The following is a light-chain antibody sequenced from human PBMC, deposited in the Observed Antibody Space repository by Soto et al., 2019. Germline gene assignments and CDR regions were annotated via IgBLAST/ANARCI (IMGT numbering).Light chain of an antibody. J-gene: IGKJ2*01. V-gene: IGKV4-1*01. CDR3: QQYESTPPT. Sequence: DIVMTQSPDSLAVSLGERATINCKSSQSVLYSSNNKNYLAWYQQRPGQPPKLLIYWASTRESGVPDRFSGSGSGTDFTLTITSLQADDVAVYDGQQYESTPPTFGQGTKLEIK. CDR1: QSVLYSSNNKNY. CDR2: WAS.